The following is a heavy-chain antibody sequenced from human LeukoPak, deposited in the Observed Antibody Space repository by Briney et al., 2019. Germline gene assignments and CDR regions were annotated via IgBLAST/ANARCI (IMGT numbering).Heavy chain of an antibody. Sequence: PGGSLRLSCAASGFIFSSYGMYWVRQAPGKGLEWVSYSSPTGRATYYADSVRGRFTVSRDDAKSSLYLQMNSLRVDDTAVYYCARDRSNSAYSHDAFDIWGQGTMVTVSS. CDR3: ARDRSNSAYSHDAFDI. V-gene: IGHV3-48*01. D-gene: IGHD3-22*01. CDR2: SSPTGRAT. J-gene: IGHJ3*02. CDR1: GFIFSSYG.